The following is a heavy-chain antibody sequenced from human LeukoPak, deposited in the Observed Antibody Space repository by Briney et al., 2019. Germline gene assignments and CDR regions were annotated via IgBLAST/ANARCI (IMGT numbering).Heavy chain of an antibody. CDR1: GGTFTSYA. Sequence: SVRVSCKASGGTFTSYAIRWVRQAPGQGREGRGGIIPILGIANYAQKFQGRVTITADQSTSTAYMELSSLRSEDTAVYYCARDPSSSTSCYVCLWGQGTLVTVSS. D-gene: IGHD2-2*01. V-gene: IGHV1-69*10. CDR3: ARDPSSSTSCYVCL. CDR2: IIPILGIA. J-gene: IGHJ4*02.